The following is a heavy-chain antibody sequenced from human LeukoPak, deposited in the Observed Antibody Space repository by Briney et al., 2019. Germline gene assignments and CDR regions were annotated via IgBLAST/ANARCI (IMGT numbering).Heavy chain of an antibody. CDR1: GFTFSSYW. V-gene: IGHV3-74*01. CDR2: INSDGSST. Sequence: PGGSLRLSCAASGFTFSSYWMHWVRQAPGKGRVWVSRINSDGSSTSYADSVKGRFTISRDNAKNTLYLQMNSLRAEDTAVYYCARVPGSNSYYYYMDVGGKGHTVTVSS. CDR3: ARVPGSNSYYYYMDV. J-gene: IGHJ6*03. D-gene: IGHD2-2*01.